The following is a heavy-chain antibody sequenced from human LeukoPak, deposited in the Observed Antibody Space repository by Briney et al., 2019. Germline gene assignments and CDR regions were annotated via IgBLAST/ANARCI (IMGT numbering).Heavy chain of an antibody. D-gene: IGHD3-22*01. J-gene: IGHJ4*02. CDR1: GFTFSAFG. CDR3: AKEGRDYYDSSGYFPLDY. Sequence: GGSLRLSCAASGFTFSAFGMNWVRQAPGKGLEWVSTITKSGDSTYYVDSVKGRFTISRDNSKNTLYLQMNSLRAEDTAVYYCAKEGRDYYDSSGYFPLDYWGQGTLVTVSS. V-gene: IGHV3-23*01. CDR2: ITKSGDST.